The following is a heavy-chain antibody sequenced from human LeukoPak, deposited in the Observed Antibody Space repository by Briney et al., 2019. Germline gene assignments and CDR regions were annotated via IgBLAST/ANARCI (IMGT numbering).Heavy chain of an antibody. D-gene: IGHD2-2*01. CDR2: ISGSGGST. V-gene: IGHV3-23*01. Sequence: GGFLRLSCAASGFTFSSYAMSWVRQAPGKGLEWVSAISGSGGSTYYADSVKDRFTISRDNSKNTLYLQMNSLRAEDTAVYYCVKALVPAAPRLAFDIWGQGTMVTVSS. CDR3: VKALVPAAPRLAFDI. J-gene: IGHJ3*02. CDR1: GFTFSSYA.